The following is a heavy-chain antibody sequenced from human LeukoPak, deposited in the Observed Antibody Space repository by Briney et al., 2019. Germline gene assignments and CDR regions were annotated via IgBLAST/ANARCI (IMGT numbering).Heavy chain of an antibody. D-gene: IGHD3-16*01. CDR1: GGSISSYY. Sequence: SETLSLTCTVSGGSISSYYWSWIRQPPGKGLEWIGYLFYSGSTNYNPSLKSRVTISVDTSKNQFSLKLSSVTAADTAVYYCARVGNWFDPWGQGTLVTVSS. CDR2: LFYSGST. J-gene: IGHJ5*02. CDR3: ARVGNWFDP. V-gene: IGHV4-59*01.